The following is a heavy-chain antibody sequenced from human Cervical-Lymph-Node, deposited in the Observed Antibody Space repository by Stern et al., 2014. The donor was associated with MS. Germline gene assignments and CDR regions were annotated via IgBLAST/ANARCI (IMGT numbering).Heavy chain of an antibody. D-gene: IGHD2/OR15-2a*01. V-gene: IGHV4-4*02. CDR1: GGSIDGSDW. J-gene: IGHJ4*02. CDR2: IFHSRST. Sequence: QLQLQESGPGLVKPSGTLSLTCAVSGGSIDGSDWWSWVRQPPGKVLEWVGVIFHSRSTTYNPSLQSRFSISVDKSKNQFSLNLTSVTAADTAVYYCARAGLYDYWGQGTLVTVSS. CDR3: ARAGLYDY.